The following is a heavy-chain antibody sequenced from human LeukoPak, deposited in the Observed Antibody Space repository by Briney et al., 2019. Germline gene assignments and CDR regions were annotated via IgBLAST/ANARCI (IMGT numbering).Heavy chain of an antibody. V-gene: IGHV3-48*04. J-gene: IGHJ5*02. D-gene: IGHD2-15*01. CDR3: ARGNEDPVPQWFDP. Sequence: GGSLRLSCAASGFTFNTYGMNWVRQAPGKGLEWISYISSDSTTTYYADSVKGRFTISRDNAKNSLYLQMNSLRAEDTAVYYCARGNEDPVPQWFDPWGQGTLVTVSS. CDR1: GFTFNTYG. CDR2: ISSDSTTT.